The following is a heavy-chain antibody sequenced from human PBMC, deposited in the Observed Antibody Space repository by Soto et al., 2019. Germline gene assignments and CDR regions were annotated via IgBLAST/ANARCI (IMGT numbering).Heavy chain of an antibody. CDR3: ARGDSTDCSNGVCSFFYNPEMDV. CDR1: GYSFTVYH. D-gene: IGHD2-8*01. V-gene: IGHV1-2*04. CDR2: INPKSGGT. Sequence: ASVKVSCKASGYSFTVYHIHWVRQAPGQGLEWLGRINPKSGGTSTAQKFQGWVTMTTDTSISTASMELTRLTSDDTAIYYCARGDSTDCSNGVCSFFYNPEMDVWG. J-gene: IGHJ6*02.